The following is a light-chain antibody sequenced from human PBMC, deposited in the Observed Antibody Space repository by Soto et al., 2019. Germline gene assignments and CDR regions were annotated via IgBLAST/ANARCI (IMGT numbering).Light chain of an antibody. CDR3: QPYDSSNHVV. Sequence: NFMLTQPHSVSESPGKTVTISCTRSSGSIASNYVQWYQQRPGSAPTTVIYEDNQRPSGVPDRFSGSIDSSSNSASLTISALKTEDEADYYCQPYDSSNHVVFGGGTKLTVL. CDR2: EDN. J-gene: IGLJ2*01. V-gene: IGLV6-57*04. CDR1: SGSIASNY.